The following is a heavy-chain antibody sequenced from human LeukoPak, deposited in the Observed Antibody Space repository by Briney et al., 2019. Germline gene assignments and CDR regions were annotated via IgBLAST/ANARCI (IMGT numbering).Heavy chain of an antibody. V-gene: IGHV3-30-3*01. CDR3: ALLPYCSSTSCYEIDY. Sequence: GGSLRLSCAASGFTFSSYAMHWVRQAPGKGLEWVAVISYDGSNKYYADSVKGRFTISRDNSKNTLCLQMNSLRAEDTAVYYCALLPYCSSTSCYEIDYWGQGTLVTVSS. J-gene: IGHJ4*02. CDR2: ISYDGSNK. CDR1: GFTFSSYA. D-gene: IGHD2-2*01.